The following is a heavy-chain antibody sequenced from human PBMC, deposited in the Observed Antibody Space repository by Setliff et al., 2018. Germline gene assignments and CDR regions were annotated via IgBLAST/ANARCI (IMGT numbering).Heavy chain of an antibody. V-gene: IGHV1-18*01. Sequence: GASVKVSCKTSGYTFDDYGIAWVRQAPGQGLEWMGWISGFNGVTNYAQTFQGRITMATDTSTKMAHMELSSLRSDDTAVYFCALTTLSLCSGGNCPNALDIWGQGTMVTVSS. J-gene: IGHJ3*02. CDR3: ALTTLSLCSGGNCPNALDI. CDR2: ISGFNGVT. CDR1: GYTFDDYG. D-gene: IGHD2-15*01.